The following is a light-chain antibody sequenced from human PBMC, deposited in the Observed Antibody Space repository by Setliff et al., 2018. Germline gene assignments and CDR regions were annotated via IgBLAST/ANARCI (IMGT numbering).Light chain of an antibody. J-gene: IGKJ4*01. V-gene: IGKV1-9*01. CDR1: QDISTY. CDR3: QQFNTYPLT. CDR2: AAS. Sequence: DIQLTQSPSFLSASVGDRVTITCRASQDISTYLAWYQQSGKVPTLLIYAASTLQSGVPSRFSASGSGTEFTLTISSLQPEDFATYYCQQFNTYPLTFGGGTKVDIK.